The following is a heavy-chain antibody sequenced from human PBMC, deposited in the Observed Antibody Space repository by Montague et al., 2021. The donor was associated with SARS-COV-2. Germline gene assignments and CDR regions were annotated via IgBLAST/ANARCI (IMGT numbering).Heavy chain of an antibody. J-gene: IGHJ2*01. D-gene: IGHD1-14*01. CDR3: GHFLHRGSPDWCFDF. Sequence: PALVKPTQTLTLTCTFSGFSRDTSGEAVGWIRQPPGKALEWLAVIYWYDEGRYSPSLKSRLTIRKGTSKNQVVLTMTNMDPMDTATYFCGHFLHRGSPDWCFDFWGRGTLVTVSS. CDR2: IYWYDEG. V-gene: IGHV2-5*01. CDR1: GFSRDTSGEA.